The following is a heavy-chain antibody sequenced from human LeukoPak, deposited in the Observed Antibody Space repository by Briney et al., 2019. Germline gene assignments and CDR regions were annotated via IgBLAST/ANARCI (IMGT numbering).Heavy chain of an antibody. CDR1: GFTFDDYA. J-gene: IGHJ1*01. V-gene: IGHV3-9*01. Sequence: GGSLRLSCAASGFTFDDYAMHWVRQAPGKGLEWVSGISWNSGSIGYADSVKGRFTISRDNAKNSLYLQMNSLRAEDTALYYCAKVYGSGSYQEYFQHWGQGTLVTVSS. CDR2: ISWNSGSI. D-gene: IGHD3-10*01. CDR3: AKVYGSGSYQEYFQH.